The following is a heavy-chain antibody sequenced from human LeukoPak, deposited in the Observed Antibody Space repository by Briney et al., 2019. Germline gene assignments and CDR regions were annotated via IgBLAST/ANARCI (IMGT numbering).Heavy chain of an antibody. V-gene: IGHV2-5*01. Sequence: SGPTLVNPTLTLTLTCTCSDFSLTTPGMGVGWIRQPPGKALEWLALVYYNNDRRYSPSLRSRLTITRDTSKNQVILAMTNMDPVDTATYYCAHIVITIDWRSYFDYWGQGALVTVSS. CDR2: VYYNNDR. CDR3: AHIVITIDWRSYFDY. J-gene: IGHJ4*02. D-gene: IGHD3-10*01. CDR1: DFSLTTPGMG.